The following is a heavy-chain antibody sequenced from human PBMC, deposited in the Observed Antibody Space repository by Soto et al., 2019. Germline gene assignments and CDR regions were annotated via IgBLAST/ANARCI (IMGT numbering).Heavy chain of an antibody. J-gene: IGHJ3*02. V-gene: IGHV4-59*12. CDR2: IYYSGST. CDR1: GDSISSYY. Sequence: SETLSLTCTVSGDSISSYYWSWIRQPPGKGLEWIGYIYYSGSTNYNPSIKSRITMSVDTSKNQFSLKLSFVTAVDTAVYYCARKNGVLDAFDIWGQGTMVTVS. CDR3: ARKNGVLDAFDI. D-gene: IGHD4-17*01.